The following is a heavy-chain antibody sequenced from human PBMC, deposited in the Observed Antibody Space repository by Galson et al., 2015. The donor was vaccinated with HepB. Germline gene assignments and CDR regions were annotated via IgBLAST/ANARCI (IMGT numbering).Heavy chain of an antibody. CDR3: ARAFETTVVTPNWFDP. CDR2: ISAYNGNT. J-gene: IGHJ5*02. CDR1: GYTFTSYG. Sequence: SVKVSCKASGYTFTSYGISWVRQAPGQGLEWMGWISAYNGNTNYAQKLQGRVTMTTDTSTSTAYMELRSLRSDDTAVYYCARAFETTVVTPNWFDPWGQGTLVTVSS. D-gene: IGHD4-23*01. V-gene: IGHV1-18*01.